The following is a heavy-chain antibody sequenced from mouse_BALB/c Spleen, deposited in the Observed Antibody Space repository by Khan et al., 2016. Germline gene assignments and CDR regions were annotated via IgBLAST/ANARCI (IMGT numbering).Heavy chain of an antibody. D-gene: IGHD2-12*01. V-gene: IGHV3-2*02. Sequence: VQLKESGPGLVKPSQSLSLTCTVTGYSITSDYAWNWIRQFPGNKLEWMGYISYSGSTSYNPSLKSRISITRDTSKNQFFLQLNSVTTEDTATYYCAITTRYAMDYWGQGTSVTVSS. CDR2: ISYSGST. CDR3: AITTRYAMDY. J-gene: IGHJ4*01. CDR1: GYSITSDYA.